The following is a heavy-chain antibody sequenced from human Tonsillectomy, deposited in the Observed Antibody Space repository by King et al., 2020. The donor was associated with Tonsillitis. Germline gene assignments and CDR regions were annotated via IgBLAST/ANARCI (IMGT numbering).Heavy chain of an antibody. Sequence: LQQWGAGLLKPSETLSLTCAVYGGSFSGYYWSWIRQPPGKGLEWIGEINHSGSTNYNPSLKSRVTISVDTSKNQFSLKLSSVTAADTAVYYCARVWYSSSWSPIYYYYYGMDVWGQGTTATVSS. D-gene: IGHD6-13*01. CDR2: INHSGST. CDR1: GGSFSGYY. V-gene: IGHV4-34*01. J-gene: IGHJ6*02. CDR3: ARVWYSSSWSPIYYYYYGMDV.